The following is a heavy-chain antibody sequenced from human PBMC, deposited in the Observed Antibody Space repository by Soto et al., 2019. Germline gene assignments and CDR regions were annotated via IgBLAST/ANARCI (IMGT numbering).Heavy chain of an antibody. Sequence: SGGSLRLSCAVSGFTFSSYGMHWVRQAPGKGLEWVAVISDDGYNKYYADSVKGRFTISRDNSKNTLYLQMNSLRAEDTAVYYCAKGKRSTVTTNMDVWGQGTTVTVSS. CDR1: GFTFSSYG. J-gene: IGHJ6*02. CDR2: ISDDGYNK. CDR3: AKGKRSTVTTNMDV. D-gene: IGHD4-4*01. V-gene: IGHV3-30*18.